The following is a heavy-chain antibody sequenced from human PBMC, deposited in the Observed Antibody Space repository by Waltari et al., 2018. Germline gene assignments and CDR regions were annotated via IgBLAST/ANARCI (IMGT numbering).Heavy chain of an antibody. V-gene: IGHV4-59*01. J-gene: IGHJ4*02. CDR2: IYYSGST. CDR3: ARELIKANWGSQFSDY. D-gene: IGHD7-27*01. Sequence: QVQLQESGPGLVKPSETLSLTCTVSGGSISSYYWSWIRQPPGKGLEWIGYIYYSGSTNYNPSLKSRVTISVDTSKNQFSLKLSSVTAADTAVYYCARELIKANWGSQFSDYWGQGTLVTVSS. CDR1: GGSISSYY.